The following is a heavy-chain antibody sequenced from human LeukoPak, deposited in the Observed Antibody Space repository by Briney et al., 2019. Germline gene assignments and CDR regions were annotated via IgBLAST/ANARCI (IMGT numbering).Heavy chain of an antibody. CDR1: GGSISSYY. CDR3: ARGGAARLHFQN. D-gene: IGHD6-6*01. CDR2: IYHSGST. V-gene: IGHV4-59*01. J-gene: IGHJ1*01. Sequence: PSGTLSLTCTVSGGSISSYYWSWIRQPPGKGLEWIGYIYHSGSTNYNPSLQSRVTISVDTSKNQFSLNLNSVTAADTAVYYCARGGAARLHFQNWGQGTLVTVSS.